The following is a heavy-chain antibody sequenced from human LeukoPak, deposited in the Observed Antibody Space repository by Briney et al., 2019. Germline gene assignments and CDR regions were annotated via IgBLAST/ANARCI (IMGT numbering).Heavy chain of an antibody. J-gene: IGHJ3*02. CDR1: GFTFSDYY. D-gene: IGHD6-13*01. CDR3: AKSWSWEGDAFDI. Sequence: PGGSLRLSCTASGFTFSDYYMSWIRQAPGKGLEWVSYISSSGSTICYADSVKGRFTISRDNAKNSLYLQMKSLRAEDTAVYSCAKSWSWEGDAFDIWGQGTMVTVSS. CDR2: ISSSGSTI. V-gene: IGHV3-11*04.